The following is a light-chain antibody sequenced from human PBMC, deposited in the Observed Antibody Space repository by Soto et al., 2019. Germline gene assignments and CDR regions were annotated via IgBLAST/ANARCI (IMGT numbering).Light chain of an antibody. CDR1: QSISYW. J-gene: IGKJ1*01. CDR2: DAS. Sequence: DIQMTQSPSTLSTSVGDRVTITCRASQSISYWLAWYQQKPGKPPKLLIYDASSLESGVPSRFSGSGSGTELTLTISSLQPDDFAAYYCQQYNSYSTFGQGTKVEIK. V-gene: IGKV1-5*01. CDR3: QQYNSYST.